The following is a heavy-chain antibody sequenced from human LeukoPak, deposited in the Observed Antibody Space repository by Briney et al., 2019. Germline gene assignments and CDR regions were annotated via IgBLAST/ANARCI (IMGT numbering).Heavy chain of an antibody. D-gene: IGHD2-15*01. CDR3: ARGRFIARVQGYCSGGSCYTSYNWFDP. J-gene: IGHJ5*02. V-gene: IGHV4-34*01. CDR2: INHSGST. Sequence: PSETLSLTCAVYGGSFSGYYWSWIRQSPGKGLEWIGEINHSGSTNYNPSLKSRVTISVDTSKNQFSLKLSSVTAADTAVYYCARGRFIARVQGYCSGGSCYTSYNWFDPWGQGTLVTVSS. CDR1: GGSFSGYY.